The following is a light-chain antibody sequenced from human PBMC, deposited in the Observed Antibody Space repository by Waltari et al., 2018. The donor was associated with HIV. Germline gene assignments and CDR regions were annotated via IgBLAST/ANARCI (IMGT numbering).Light chain of an antibody. Sequence: SYDLTQPPSVSVSPGQTARITCSGDTLSNQYSYWYQQKSGQAPVLVIFRDIERPSGIPERLSGSRSGATVTLTISGVQAEDEADYYCQSADNSGTYVFATGTQVTVL. J-gene: IGLJ1*01. CDR3: QSADNSGTYV. V-gene: IGLV3-25*03. CDR2: RDI. CDR1: TLSNQY.